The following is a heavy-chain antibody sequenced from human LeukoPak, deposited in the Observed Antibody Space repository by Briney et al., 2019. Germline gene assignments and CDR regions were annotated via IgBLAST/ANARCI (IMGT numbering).Heavy chain of an antibody. Sequence: GGLRLSSAASAFTFSNYWMSWVRQAPGKGLEWVANIKEDGSEINYVDSVKGRFTISRDNAKNSLYLQMNSLRVDDTAVYYCAGDRGYSTFDYWGQGTLVTVSS. D-gene: IGHD4-23*01. CDR1: AFTFSNYW. J-gene: IGHJ4*02. V-gene: IGHV3-7*01. CDR2: IKEDGSEI. CDR3: AGDRGYSTFDY.